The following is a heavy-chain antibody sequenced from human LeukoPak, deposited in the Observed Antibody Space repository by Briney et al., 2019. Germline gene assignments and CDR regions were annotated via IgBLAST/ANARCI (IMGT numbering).Heavy chain of an antibody. Sequence: GGSLRLSCAASGFTFSSYSMNWVRQAPGKGLEWVSSISSSSSYIYYADSVKGRFTISRDNAKNSLYLQMNSLRAEDTAVYYCARDRDDYGDYLETYGMDVWGQGTTVTVSS. CDR1: GFTFSSYS. CDR2: ISSSSSYI. D-gene: IGHD4-17*01. CDR3: ARDRDDYGDYLETYGMDV. V-gene: IGHV3-21*04. J-gene: IGHJ6*02.